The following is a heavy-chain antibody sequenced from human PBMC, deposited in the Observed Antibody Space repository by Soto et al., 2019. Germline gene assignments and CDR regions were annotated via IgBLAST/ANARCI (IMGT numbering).Heavy chain of an antibody. J-gene: IGHJ4*02. V-gene: IGHV4-61*08. Sequence: PAETLSLTCTVSGDSVSSGDYYWTWIRQPPGKGLEWIGHSYYTGVTKNNPSLKSRVTISLDTSKNQFSLQLTSVTTADTAVYYCASFLIDVATIPNWGQGTMVTVSS. CDR3: ASFLIDVATIPN. CDR1: GDSVSSGDYY. CDR2: SYYTGVT. D-gene: IGHD5-12*01.